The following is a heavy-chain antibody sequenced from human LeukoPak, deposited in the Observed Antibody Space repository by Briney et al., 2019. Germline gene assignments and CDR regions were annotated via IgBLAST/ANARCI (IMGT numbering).Heavy chain of an antibody. D-gene: IGHD3-10*01. J-gene: IGHJ4*02. CDR3: ARGEQYGSGTVQFDY. V-gene: IGHV4-59*12. CDR1: GGSLSSYY. CDR2: IYYSGST. Sequence: SETLSLTCTVSGGSLSSYYWSWIRQPPGKGLEWIGYIYYSGSTKYNPTLKSRVTMSVDKSRNQFSLSLTSVTAADTAVYYCARGEQYGSGTVQFDYWGQGTLVTVSS.